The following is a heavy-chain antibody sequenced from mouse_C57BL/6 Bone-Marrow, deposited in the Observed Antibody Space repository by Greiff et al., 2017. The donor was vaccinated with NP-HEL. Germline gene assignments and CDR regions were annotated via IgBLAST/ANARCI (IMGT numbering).Heavy chain of an antibody. J-gene: IGHJ2*01. V-gene: IGHV1-55*01. Sequence: QVQLQQPGAELVKPGASVKMSCKASGYTFTSYWITWVKQRPGQGLEWIGDIYPGSGNTYYNEKFKGKATLTADKSSSTAYMELRSLTSEDSAVYFCAKLRRVDYWGQGTTLTVSS. CDR1: GYTFTSYW. CDR2: IYPGSGNT. CDR3: AKLRRVDY. D-gene: IGHD2-4*01.